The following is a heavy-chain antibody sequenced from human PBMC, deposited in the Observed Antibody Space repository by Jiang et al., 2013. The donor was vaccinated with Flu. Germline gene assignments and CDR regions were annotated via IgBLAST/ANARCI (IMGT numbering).Heavy chain of an antibody. CDR1: GFTFNYYR. J-gene: IGHJ4*02. CDR3: ATLRGSSYDTYLMDY. D-gene: IGHD2-2*01. V-gene: IGHV3-30*02. Sequence: DVVQPGESLRLSCLASGFTFNYYRMQWVRQAPGKGLEWLASIWHDGSNKYQVDSVKGRFTISRDNSKSTLYLQMNSLRPEDTAIYYCATLRGSSYDTYLMDYWGQGTLVTVSS. CDR2: IWHDGSNK.